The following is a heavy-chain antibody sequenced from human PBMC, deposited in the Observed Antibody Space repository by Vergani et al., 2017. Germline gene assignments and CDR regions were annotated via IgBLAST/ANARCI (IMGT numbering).Heavy chain of an antibody. Sequence: EVQLVQSGAEVKKPGESLKISCKGSGYSFTSYWIGWVRQMPGKGLEWMGIIYPGDSDTRYSPSFQGQVTISADKSKNTLYLQMNSLRAEDTAVYYCAKAAGDLDYWGQGTLVTVSS. CDR2: IYPGDSDT. J-gene: IGHJ4*02. D-gene: IGHD6-25*01. CDR3: AKAAGDLDY. V-gene: IGHV5-51*01. CDR1: GYSFTSYW.